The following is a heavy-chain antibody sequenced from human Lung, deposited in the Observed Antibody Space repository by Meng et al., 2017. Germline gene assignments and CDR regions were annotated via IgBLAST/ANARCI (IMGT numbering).Heavy chain of an antibody. J-gene: IGHJ4*02. CDR2: INHSGST. CDR1: GGSFSDYY. CDR3: ARGPTTMAHDLDY. Sequence: QVPPQQWGAGLLKPAETLSLICVVSGGSFSDYYWSWLRQPPGKGLEWIGEINHSGSTNYNPSLESRATISVDTSQNNLSLKLSSVTAADSAVYYCARGPTTMAHDLDYWGQGTLVTVSS. V-gene: IGHV4-34*01. D-gene: IGHD4-11*01.